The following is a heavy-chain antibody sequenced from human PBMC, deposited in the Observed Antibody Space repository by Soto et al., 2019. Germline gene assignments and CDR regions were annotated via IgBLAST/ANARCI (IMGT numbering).Heavy chain of an antibody. CDR3: ARDSSGYYYESDWFDP. CDR2: IYTSWST. V-gene: IGHV4-4*07. Sequence: SETLSLTCTVSGGSISSYHWSWIRQPAGKGLEWIGRIYTSWSTNYNPSLKSRVTMSVDTSKNQFSLKLSSVTAADTAVYYCARDSSGYYYESDWFDPWGQGTLVTYSS. D-gene: IGHD3-22*01. CDR1: GGSISSYH. J-gene: IGHJ5*02.